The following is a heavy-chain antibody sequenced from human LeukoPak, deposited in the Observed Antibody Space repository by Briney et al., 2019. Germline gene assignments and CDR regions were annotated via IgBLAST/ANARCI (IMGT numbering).Heavy chain of an antibody. CDR2: IWYDGSNK. CDR3: AKRGVVIRVILVGFHKQAYYFES. V-gene: IGHV3-33*06. CDR1: GFTFSSYG. Sequence: GGSLRLSCAASGFTFSSYGMHWVRQAPGKGLEWVAVIWYDGSNKYYADSVKGRFTVSRDNSKNTLFLQMNSLRAEDTAVYFCAKRGVVIRVILVGFHKQAYYFESWGQGVLVTVSS. J-gene: IGHJ4*02. D-gene: IGHD3-22*01.